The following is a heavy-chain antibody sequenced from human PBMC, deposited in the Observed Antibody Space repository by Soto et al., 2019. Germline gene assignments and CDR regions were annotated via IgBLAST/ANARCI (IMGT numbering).Heavy chain of an antibody. J-gene: IGHJ4*02. V-gene: IGHV2-70*11. D-gene: IGHD6-13*01. CDR3: ARTYTSSWSFDY. CDR2: IDWDADE. Sequence: SGPTLVNPTQTLTLTCTFSGFSLSTSGMCVSWIRQPPGKALEWLARIDWDADEYYSTSLKTRLTISKDTSKNQVVLTMTNMDPVDTATYYCARTYTSSWSFDYWGQGTLVTVSS. CDR1: GFSLSTSGMC.